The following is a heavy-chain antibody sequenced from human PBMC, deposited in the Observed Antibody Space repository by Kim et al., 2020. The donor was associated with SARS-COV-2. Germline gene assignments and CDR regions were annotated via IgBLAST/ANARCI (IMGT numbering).Heavy chain of an antibody. CDR3: AKGSLFDW. D-gene: IGHD1-26*01. V-gene: IGHV3-23*01. CDR2: ISPNGGET. Sequence: GGSLRLSCAASGFSFRTFEMRWGRQAPGKGLEWVSTISPNGGETHYADSVRGRFTISRDNSQNTLYLQVNSLRVDDTAVYFCAKGSLFDWWGQGTLVTVSS. CDR1: GFSFRTFE. J-gene: IGHJ4*02.